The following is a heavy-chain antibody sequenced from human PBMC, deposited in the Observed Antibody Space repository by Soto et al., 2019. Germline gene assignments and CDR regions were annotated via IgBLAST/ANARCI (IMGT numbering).Heavy chain of an antibody. CDR3: TRDPGREAATPDAFDI. Sequence: GGSLRLSCTASGFTFGDYAMSWVRQAPGKGLEWVGFIRSKAYGGTTEYAASVKGRFTISRDDSKSIAYLQMNSLKTEDTAVYYCTRDPGREAATPDAFDIWGQGTMVTVSS. V-gene: IGHV3-49*04. D-gene: IGHD2-15*01. CDR1: GFTFGDYA. CDR2: IRSKAYGGTT. J-gene: IGHJ3*02.